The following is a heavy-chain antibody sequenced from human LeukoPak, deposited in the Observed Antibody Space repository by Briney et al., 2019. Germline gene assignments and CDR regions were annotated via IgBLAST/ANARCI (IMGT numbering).Heavy chain of an antibody. CDR3: ARGGPRRAFDI. J-gene: IGHJ3*02. V-gene: IGHV4-59*01. CDR1: GGSISSYY. Sequence: SETLSLTCTVSGGSISSYYWSWIRQPPGKGLEWIGYIYYSGSTNYNPSLKSRVTISVDTSKNQFSLKLSSVTAADTAVYYCARGGPRRAFDIWGQGTMATVSS. CDR2: IYYSGST.